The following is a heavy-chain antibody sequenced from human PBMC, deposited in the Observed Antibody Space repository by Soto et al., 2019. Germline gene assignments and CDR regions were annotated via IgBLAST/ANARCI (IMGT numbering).Heavy chain of an antibody. Sequence: SETLSLTCAVYGGSFSRYYWSWIRQPPGKGLEWIGEINHSGSTNYNPSLKSRVTISVDTSKNQFSLKLSSVTAADTAVYYCARRHGPDIDAYDWGQGILVTVSS. CDR3: ARRHGPDIDAYD. CDR2: INHSGST. CDR1: GGSFSRYY. J-gene: IGHJ4*02. D-gene: IGHD3-22*01. V-gene: IGHV4-34*01.